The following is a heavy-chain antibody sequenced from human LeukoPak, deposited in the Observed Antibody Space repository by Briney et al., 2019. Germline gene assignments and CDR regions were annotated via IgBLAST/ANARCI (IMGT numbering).Heavy chain of an antibody. CDR1: GGTFSSYA. J-gene: IGHJ3*02. CDR2: IIPIFGTA. D-gene: IGHD5-18*01. V-gene: IGHV1-69*06. Sequence: GSSVKVSCKASGGTFSSYAISWVRQAPGQGLEWMGGIIPIFGTANYAQKFQGRVTITADKSTSAAYMELSSLRSEDTAVYYCARAGGYSYGYSAFDNWGQGTMVTVSS. CDR3: ARAGGYSYGYSAFDN.